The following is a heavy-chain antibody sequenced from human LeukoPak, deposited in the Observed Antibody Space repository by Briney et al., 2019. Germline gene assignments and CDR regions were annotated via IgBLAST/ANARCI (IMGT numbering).Heavy chain of an antibody. V-gene: IGHV3-30*02. CDR3: AKDLGGYDSSFDY. D-gene: IGHD5-12*01. CDR1: GFTFSSYW. CDR2: IRYDGSNK. J-gene: IGHJ4*02. Sequence: GGSLRLSCAASGFTFSSYWMSWVRQAPGKGLEWVAFIRYDGSNKYYADSVKGRFTISRDNSKNTLYLQMNSLRAEDTAVYYCAKDLGGYDSSFDYWGQGTLVTVSS.